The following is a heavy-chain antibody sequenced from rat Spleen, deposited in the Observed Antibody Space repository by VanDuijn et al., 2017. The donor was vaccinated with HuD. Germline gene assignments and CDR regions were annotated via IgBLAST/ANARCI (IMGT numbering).Heavy chain of an antibody. J-gene: IGHJ3*01. CDR1: GFDFSDYW. CDR2: INKDSTTL. CDR3: ARHGIYNNYGWFAY. V-gene: IGHV4-2*01. Sequence: EVQLVETGGGLVQPGRSLKLSCAASGFDFSDYWMGWVRQAPGKGLEWIGEINKDSTTLNYHPSLKDKFTISRDNVQNTLYLQMNNLRSEDTAIYYCARHGIYNNYGWFAYWGQGTLVTVSS. D-gene: IGHD1-10*01.